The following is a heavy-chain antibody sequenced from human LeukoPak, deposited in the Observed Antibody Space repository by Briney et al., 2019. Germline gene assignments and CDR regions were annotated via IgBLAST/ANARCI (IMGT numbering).Heavy chain of an antibody. V-gene: IGHV3-21*01. Sequence: GGSLRLSCAASGFTFSSYSMNWVRQAPGKGLEWVSSISSSSSYIYYADSVKGRFTISRDNAKNSLYLQMNSLRAEDTAVYYCARDWDSGTPPSFDYGGQGTLVPVSS. CDR2: ISSSSSYI. CDR1: GFTFSSYS. J-gene: IGHJ4*02. CDR3: ARDWDSGTPPSFDY. D-gene: IGHD3-10*01.